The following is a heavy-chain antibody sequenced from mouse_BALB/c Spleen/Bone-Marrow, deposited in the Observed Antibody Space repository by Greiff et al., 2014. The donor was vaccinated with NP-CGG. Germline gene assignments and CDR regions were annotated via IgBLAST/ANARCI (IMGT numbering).Heavy chain of an antibody. CDR1: GFNIEDTY. Sequence: VQLQQPGAELVKPGASVKLSCTASGFNIEDTYMHWVKQRPEQGLEWIGRIDPANGNTKYDPKFQGKATITADTSSNTAYLQLSSLTSEDTAVYYCARYYYGSSYFDYWGQGTTLTVSS. CDR3: ARYYYGSSYFDY. V-gene: IGHV14-3*02. CDR2: IDPANGNT. D-gene: IGHD1-1*01. J-gene: IGHJ2*01.